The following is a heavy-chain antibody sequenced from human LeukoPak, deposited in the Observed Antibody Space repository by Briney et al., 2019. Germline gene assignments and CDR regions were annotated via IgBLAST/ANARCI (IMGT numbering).Heavy chain of an antibody. Sequence: SETLSLTCAVSGGSISSSNWWSWVRQPPGKGLEWIGEIYHSGSTNYNPSLKSRVTISVDTSKNQFSLKLSSVTAADTAVYYCASSWLDYYDSSGYFDYWGQGTLVTVSS. CDR1: GGSISSSNW. J-gene: IGHJ4*02. CDR3: ASSWLDYYDSSGYFDY. CDR2: IYHSGST. V-gene: IGHV4-4*02. D-gene: IGHD3-22*01.